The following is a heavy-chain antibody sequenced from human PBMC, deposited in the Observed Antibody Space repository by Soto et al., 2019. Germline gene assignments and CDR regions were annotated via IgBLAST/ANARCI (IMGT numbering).Heavy chain of an antibody. D-gene: IGHD3-16*01. V-gene: IGHV4-39*07. CDR3: ATDSGGPPLNRFDS. J-gene: IGHJ5*01. CDR1: GDSINSRSHY. Sequence: ETLSLRCTDTGDSINSRSHYWGWIRQPPGRGLEWIGYSTYTGVTYYSPSLQSRISISVDTSKNQFSLTLNSVTAADTAVYYCATDSGGPPLNRFDSWGHGTLVTVSS. CDR2: STYTGVT.